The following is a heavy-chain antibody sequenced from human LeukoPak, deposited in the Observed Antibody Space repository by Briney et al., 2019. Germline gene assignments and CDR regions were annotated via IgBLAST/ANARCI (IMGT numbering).Heavy chain of an antibody. CDR3: ARGRSSSCDY. CDR2: IYTSGST. V-gene: IGHV4-61*02. CDR1: GGSISSGSYY. D-gene: IGHD6-13*01. Sequence: SQTLSLTCTVSGGSISSGSYYWSWIRQPAGKGLEWIGRIYTSGSTNYNPSLKSRVTISVDTSKNQFSLKLSSVTAADTAVYYCARGRSSSCDYWGQGTLVTVSS. J-gene: IGHJ4*02.